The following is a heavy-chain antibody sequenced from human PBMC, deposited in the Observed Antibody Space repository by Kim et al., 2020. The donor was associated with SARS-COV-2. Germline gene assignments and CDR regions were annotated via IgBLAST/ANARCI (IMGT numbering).Heavy chain of an antibody. J-gene: IGHJ6*02. CDR2: IKSKTDGGTT. Sequence: GGSLRLSCAASGFTFSNAWMSWVRQAPGKGLEWVGRIKSKTDGGTTDYAAPVKGRFTISRDDSKNTLYLQMNSLKTEDTAVYYCTTIIVVVPAAMRGEYYFYYYGMDVWGQETTVTVSS. CDR1: GFTFSNAW. V-gene: IGHV3-15*01. D-gene: IGHD2-2*01. CDR3: TTIIVVVPAAMRGEYYFYYYGMDV.